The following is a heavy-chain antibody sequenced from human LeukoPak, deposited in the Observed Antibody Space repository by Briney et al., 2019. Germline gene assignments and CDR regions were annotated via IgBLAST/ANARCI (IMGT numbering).Heavy chain of an antibody. CDR2: TKQDGSEK. CDR1: GFTCSSYW. Sequence: GGSLRLSCAASGFTCSSYWMSWVRQAPGKGLEWVDNTKQDGSEKYYMDSVKGRFTISRDNAKNSLYLQMHSLRAEDTAVYYCARVKEWELDYWGQGTLVTVSS. D-gene: IGHD1-26*01. CDR3: ARVKEWELDY. J-gene: IGHJ4*02. V-gene: IGHV3-7*01.